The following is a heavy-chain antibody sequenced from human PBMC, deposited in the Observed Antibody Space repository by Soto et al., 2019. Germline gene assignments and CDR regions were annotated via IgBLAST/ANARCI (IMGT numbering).Heavy chain of an antibody. CDR2: ISYDGSNK. J-gene: IGHJ3*02. V-gene: IGHV3-30*18. CDR1: GFTFSSYG. Sequence: GGSLRLSCAASGFTFSSYGMHWVRQAPGKGLEWVAVISYDGSNKYYADSVKGRFTISRDNSKNTLYLQMNSLRAEDTAVYYFAKDPRYSGSGSYYRTHAFDIWGQGTMVTVSS. CDR3: AKDPRYSGSGSYYRTHAFDI. D-gene: IGHD3-10*01.